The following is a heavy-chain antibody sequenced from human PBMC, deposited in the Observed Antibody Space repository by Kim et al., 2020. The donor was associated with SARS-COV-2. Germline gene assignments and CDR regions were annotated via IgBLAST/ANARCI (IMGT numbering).Heavy chain of an antibody. CDR1: GFTFSSYG. CDR2: ISYDGSNK. D-gene: IGHD1-7*01. Sequence: GGSLRLSCAASGFTFSSYGMHWVRQAPGKGLEWVAVISYDGSNKYYADSVKGRFTISRDNSKNTLYLQMNSLRAEDTAVYYCAKGGAHNWNYGYWGQGTL. J-gene: IGHJ4*02. CDR3: AKGGAHNWNYGY. V-gene: IGHV3-30*18.